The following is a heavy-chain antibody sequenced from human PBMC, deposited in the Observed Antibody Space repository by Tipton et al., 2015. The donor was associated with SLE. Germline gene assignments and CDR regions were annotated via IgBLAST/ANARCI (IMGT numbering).Heavy chain of an antibody. V-gene: IGHV4-39*07. D-gene: IGHD3-10*01. CDR2: IYYSGST. Sequence: TLSLTCTVSGGSISSGGYYWSWIRQPPGKGLEWIGIIYYSGSTYYNPSLKSRVTTSVDTSKNQFSLKLSSVTAADTAVYYCARWYYGSGSYAFDIWGQGTMVTVSS. J-gene: IGHJ3*02. CDR1: GGSISSGGYY. CDR3: ARWYYGSGSYAFDI.